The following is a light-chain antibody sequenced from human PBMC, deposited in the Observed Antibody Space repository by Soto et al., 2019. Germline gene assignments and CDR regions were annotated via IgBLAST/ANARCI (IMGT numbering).Light chain of an antibody. V-gene: IGKV4-1*01. CDR2: WAS. J-gene: IGKJ4*01. Sequence: DIVMTQSPDSLAVSLGERATINCKSSQTVLYSSNNKNYLAWYQQKPGQPPKLLIYWASIRRSGVPDRFSGSGSGTDFTLTISSLQAEDVAVYYCQQYYSTPLTFGGGTKVELK. CDR1: QTVLYSSNNKNY. CDR3: QQYYSTPLT.